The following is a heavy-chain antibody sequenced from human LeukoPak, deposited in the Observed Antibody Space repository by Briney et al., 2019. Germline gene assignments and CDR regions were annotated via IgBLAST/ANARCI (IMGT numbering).Heavy chain of an antibody. CDR3: ARVRGYSYVGY. CDR2: IYTSGST. V-gene: IGHV4-61*02. Sequence: SETMSLTCAVYGGSISSGSYYWSWIRQPAGKGLEWIGRIYTSGSTNYNPSLKSRVTISVDTSKNQFSLKLSSVTAADTAVYYCARVRGYSYVGYWGQGTLVTVSS. J-gene: IGHJ4*02. D-gene: IGHD5-18*01. CDR1: GGSISSGSYY.